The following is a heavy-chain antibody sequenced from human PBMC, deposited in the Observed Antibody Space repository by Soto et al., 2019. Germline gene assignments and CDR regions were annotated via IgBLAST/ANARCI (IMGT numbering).Heavy chain of an antibody. CDR2: IYYSGST. D-gene: IGHD6-13*01. Sequence: SETLSLTCTVSGASITSYYWSWIRQPPGKGLEWIGYIYYSGSTNYNPSLKSRVTISVDTSKNQFSLKLSSVTAADTAVYYCARGLSSSSWSDAFAIWGQGTMVTVS. V-gene: IGHV4-59*01. CDR3: ARGLSSSSWSDAFAI. CDR1: GASITSYY. J-gene: IGHJ3*02.